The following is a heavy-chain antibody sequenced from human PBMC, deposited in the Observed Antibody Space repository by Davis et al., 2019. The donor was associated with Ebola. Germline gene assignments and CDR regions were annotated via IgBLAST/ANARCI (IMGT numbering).Heavy chain of an antibody. CDR2: IKQDGSEK. Sequence: GGSLRLSCAASGFTFSSYWMSWVRQAPGKGLEWVANIKQDGSEKYYVDSVKGRFTISRDNAKNSLYLQMNSLRAEDTAVYYCARGNGQNYGSALDYWGQRTLVTVSS. J-gene: IGHJ4*02. CDR3: ARGNGQNYGSALDY. V-gene: IGHV3-7*01. CDR1: GFTFSSYW. D-gene: IGHD3-10*01.